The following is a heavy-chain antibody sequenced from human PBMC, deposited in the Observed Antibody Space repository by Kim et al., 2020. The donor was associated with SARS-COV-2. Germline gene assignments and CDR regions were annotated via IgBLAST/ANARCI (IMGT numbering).Heavy chain of an antibody. J-gene: IGHJ3*02. D-gene: IGHD5-12*01. CDR3: ARPPDRDGYNRDALAFDI. V-gene: IGHV3-30*04. CDR2: ISYDGSNK. CDR1: GFTFSSYA. Sequence: GGSLRLSCAASGFTFSSYAMHWVRQAPGKGLEWVAVISYDGSNKYYADSVKGRFTISRDNSKNTLYLQMNSLRAEDTAVYYCARPPDRDGYNRDALAFDIWGQGTMVTVSS.